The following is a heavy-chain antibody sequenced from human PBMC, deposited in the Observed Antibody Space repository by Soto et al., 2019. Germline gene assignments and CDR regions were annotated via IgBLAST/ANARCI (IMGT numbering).Heavy chain of an antibody. V-gene: IGHV1-18*01. D-gene: IGHD1-26*01. J-gene: IGHJ4*02. CDR3: ARDEVGATEFDS. CDR1: GYPFSSYG. CDR2: ISTLNGNT. Sequence: GASVKVSCKASGYPFSSYGISWVRQAPGQGLEWMGWISTLNGNTYYAENLQGRVTMTTNTSTTTAYMGLRSLRSDDTAVYYCARDEVGATEFDSWGQGTLVTVSS.